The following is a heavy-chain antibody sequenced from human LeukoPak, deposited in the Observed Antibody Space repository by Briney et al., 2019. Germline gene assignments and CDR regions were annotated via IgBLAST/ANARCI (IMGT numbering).Heavy chain of an antibody. D-gene: IGHD6-19*01. CDR2: INGGGNTT. V-gene: IGHV3-23*01. CDR3: TKELHVAVAVADYYYFYMDV. CDR1: GFAFSRFA. Sequence: PGGSLRLSCAASGFAFSRFAMGWVRQSPGKGLEWLSTINGGGNTTFYSDSVKGRFTISRDNSKNTLYLHMDSLRPDDTATYYCTKELHVAVAVADYYYFYMDVWGRGTAVTVSS. J-gene: IGHJ6*03.